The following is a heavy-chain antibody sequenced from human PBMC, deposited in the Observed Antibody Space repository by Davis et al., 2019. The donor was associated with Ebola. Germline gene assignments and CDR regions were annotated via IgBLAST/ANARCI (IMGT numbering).Heavy chain of an antibody. CDR1: GGSISSYY. Sequence: SETLSLTCTVSGGSISSYYWSWIRQPPGKGLEWIGSIFYSGSTLYNPSLKSRVTMSVDTSKNQFSLKLKSVTAADTAVYYCARLRGSLYLHYWGQGTLVSVSS. CDR3: ARLRGSLYLHY. D-gene: IGHD1-1*01. J-gene: IGHJ4*02. V-gene: IGHV4-59*04. CDR2: IFYSGST.